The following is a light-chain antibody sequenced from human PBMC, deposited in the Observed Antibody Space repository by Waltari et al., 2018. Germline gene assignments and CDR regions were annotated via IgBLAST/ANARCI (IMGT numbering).Light chain of an antibody. V-gene: IGKV1-NL1*01. Sequence: DVQMTQSPTSLSASVGDRVTITCRASRDIYSSLAWYQQKPGKAPNLLVYAATRLESGVPSRFSASGAGTSYTLTINGLQSEDTATYYCQQYHSTFITFGQGTRLEIK. CDR1: RDIYSS. CDR3: QQYHSTFIT. J-gene: IGKJ5*01. CDR2: AAT.